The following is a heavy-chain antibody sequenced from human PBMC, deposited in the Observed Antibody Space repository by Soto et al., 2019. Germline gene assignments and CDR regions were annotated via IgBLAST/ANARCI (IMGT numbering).Heavy chain of an antibody. J-gene: IGHJ4*02. CDR1: GFTFSNAW. CDR2: IKSKTDGGTT. Sequence: PGGSLRLSCAASGFTFSNAWMSWVRQAPGKGLEWVGRIKSKTDGGTTDYAAPVKGRFTISRDDSKNTLYLQMNSLKTEDTAVYYCTTERADFWSGYRIPFDYWGQGTLVTVSS. CDR3: TTERADFWSGYRIPFDY. D-gene: IGHD3-3*01. V-gene: IGHV3-15*01.